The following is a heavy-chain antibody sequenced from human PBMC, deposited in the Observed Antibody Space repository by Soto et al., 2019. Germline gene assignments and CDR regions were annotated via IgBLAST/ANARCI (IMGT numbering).Heavy chain of an antibody. CDR2: ISGSGDST. V-gene: IGHV3-23*01. CDR1: GFTFSSYA. Sequence: GGSLRLSCAASGFTFSSYAMNWVRQAPGKGLEWVSVISGSGDSTYYADSVKGRFTISRDNSKNTLYLQMNSLRTEDTAVYYCAGRGPGTYFDYWGQGTLVTVSS. J-gene: IGHJ4*02. D-gene: IGHD6-13*01. CDR3: AGRGPGTYFDY.